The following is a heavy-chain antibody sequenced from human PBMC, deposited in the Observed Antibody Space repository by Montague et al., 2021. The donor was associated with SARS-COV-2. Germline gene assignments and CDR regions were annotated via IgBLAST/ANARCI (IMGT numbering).Heavy chain of an antibody. D-gene: IGHD6-13*01. V-gene: IGHV4-39*01. J-gene: IGHJ4*02. Sequence: SETLSLTCTVSGDSISSSRYYWGWIRQAPGKGLEWIGSIFHSENTYNRPPLKSRLTMSVDTSKNQLSLKVTSVTAADTAVYYCARFSSSWGYFDYWGQGNPVTVSS. CDR2: IFHSENT. CDR3: ARFSSSWGYFDY. CDR1: GDSISSSRYY.